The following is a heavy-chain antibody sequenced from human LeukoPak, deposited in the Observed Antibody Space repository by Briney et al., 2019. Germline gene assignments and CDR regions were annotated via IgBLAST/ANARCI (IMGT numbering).Heavy chain of an antibody. CDR1: GFTFSRYD. CDR2: IGTAGDT. CDR3: AGAGSEAQWRAFDF. J-gene: IGHJ4*02. V-gene: IGHV3-13*01. Sequence: GGSLRLSCAASGFTFSRYDMHWVRQATGKGLEWVSGIGTAGDTYYAGSVKGRFTISRENAKNSLYLQMNSLTAGDTAVYYCAGAGSEAQWRAFDFWGQGALVTVFS. D-gene: IGHD6-19*01.